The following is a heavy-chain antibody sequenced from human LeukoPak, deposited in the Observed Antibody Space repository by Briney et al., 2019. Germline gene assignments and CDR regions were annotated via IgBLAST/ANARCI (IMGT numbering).Heavy chain of an antibody. Sequence: GSLRLSCEGSGFPFGSYVMSWIRQPPGKGLEWIGEINHSGSTNYNPSLKSRVTISVDTSKNQFSLKLSSVTAADTAVYYCARGGDYYDSSGYLTEDYFDYRGQGTLVTVSS. J-gene: IGHJ4*02. CDR2: INHSGST. D-gene: IGHD3-22*01. CDR1: GFPFGSYV. V-gene: IGHV4-34*01. CDR3: ARGGDYYDSSGYLTEDYFDY.